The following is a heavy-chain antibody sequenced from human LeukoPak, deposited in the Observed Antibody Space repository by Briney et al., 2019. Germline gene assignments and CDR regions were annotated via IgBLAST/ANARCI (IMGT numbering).Heavy chain of an antibody. CDR2: IKQDGSQK. Sequence: GGSLRLSCAASGITFGSYWMSWVRQAPGKGLEWVATIKQDGSQKEYVDSVKGRFTISRDNAKNSLYLQMNSLRPEDTAVYYCARTSYDYVWGSYRLFDYWGQGTLVTVSS. CDR3: ARTSYDYVWGSYRLFDY. V-gene: IGHV3-7*05. D-gene: IGHD3-16*02. CDR1: GITFGSYW. J-gene: IGHJ4*02.